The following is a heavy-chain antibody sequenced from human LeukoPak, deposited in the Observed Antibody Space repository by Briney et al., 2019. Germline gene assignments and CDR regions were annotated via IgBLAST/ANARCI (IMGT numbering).Heavy chain of an antibody. CDR3: ARDQSHYDSSGPYFDY. Sequence: PGGSLRLSCAASGFTFSSYSMNWVRQAPGKGLEWVSYISSSSSTIYYADSVKGRFTISRDNSKNTLYLQMNSLRAEDTAVYYCARDQSHYDSSGPYFDYWGQGTLVTVSS. CDR2: ISSSSSTI. CDR1: GFTFSSYS. D-gene: IGHD3-22*01. V-gene: IGHV3-48*01. J-gene: IGHJ4*02.